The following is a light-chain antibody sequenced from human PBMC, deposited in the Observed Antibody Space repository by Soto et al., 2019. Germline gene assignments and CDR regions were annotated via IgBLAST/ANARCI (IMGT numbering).Light chain of an antibody. J-gene: IGKJ2*03. Sequence: EIVLTQSPDTLSLSPGERATLSCRASQSVDSRYLAWYQQKRGQAPRLVIHAVSRRATGIPDRFSGSGSGTGFTLTISRLESEDFADYYCQQYGNSPRYSFGQGTKLQIK. CDR3: QQYGNSPRYS. CDR2: AVS. V-gene: IGKV3-20*01. CDR1: QSVDSRY.